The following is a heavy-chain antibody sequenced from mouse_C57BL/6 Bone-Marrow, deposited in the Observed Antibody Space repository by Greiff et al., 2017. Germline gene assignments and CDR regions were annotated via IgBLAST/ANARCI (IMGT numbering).Heavy chain of an antibody. D-gene: IGHD2-4*01. CDR2: IYPNNGGN. CDR1: GYTFTDYY. CDR3: GRGDYNWYFDV. Sequence: EVQLQQSGPELVKPGASVKMSCKASGYTFTDYYMHWVKQSHGKSLEWIGYIYPNNGGNGYNQKFKGKATLTVDKYSSTAFMGLRRLTSEDSAVYYLGRGDYNWYFDVWGTGTTVTVSS. J-gene: IGHJ1*03. V-gene: IGHV1-34*01.